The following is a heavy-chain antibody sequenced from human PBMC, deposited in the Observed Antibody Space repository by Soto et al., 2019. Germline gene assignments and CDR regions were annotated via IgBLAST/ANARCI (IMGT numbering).Heavy chain of an antibody. CDR2: ISAHNDNT. V-gene: IGHV1-18*01. CDR3: ARGRYGDY. J-gene: IGHJ4*02. CDR1: GYTFTSYG. D-gene: IGHD1-1*01. Sequence: QVHLVQSGAEVRKPGASLKVSCKGSGYTFTSYGIAWVRQAPGQGLEWMGWISAHNDNTNYAQKVQGRVTATRDTSTSTAYMELRNLRSDDTAVYYCARGRYGDYWGQGALVTVSS.